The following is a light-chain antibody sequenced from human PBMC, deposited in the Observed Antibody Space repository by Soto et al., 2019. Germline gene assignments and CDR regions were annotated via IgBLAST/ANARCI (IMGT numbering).Light chain of an antibody. V-gene: IGKV3-15*01. CDR2: GAF. CDR1: QSVSSN. J-gene: IGKJ1*01. CDR3: QQYNDWPLT. Sequence: EIGMPQSPVTLSVSPGERATLSCRATQSVSSNLAWYQQKPGQAPSLLIYGAFTRATGIPARFSGTGSGTEFTLNISSLQSEDFALYYCQQYNDWPLTFGQGAKVDI.